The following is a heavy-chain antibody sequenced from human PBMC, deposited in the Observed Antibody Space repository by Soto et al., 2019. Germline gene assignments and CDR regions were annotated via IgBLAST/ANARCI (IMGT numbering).Heavy chain of an antibody. Sequence: PSETLSLTCTVSGGSISSYYWSWIRQPAGKGLEWIGRIYTSGSTNYNPSLKSRVTMSVDTSKNQFSLKLSSVTAADTAVYYCARDTAKDFWSGYSPYNWFDPWGQGTLVTVSS. D-gene: IGHD3-3*01. V-gene: IGHV4-4*07. CDR3: ARDTAKDFWSGYSPYNWFDP. J-gene: IGHJ5*02. CDR2: IYTSGST. CDR1: GGSISSYY.